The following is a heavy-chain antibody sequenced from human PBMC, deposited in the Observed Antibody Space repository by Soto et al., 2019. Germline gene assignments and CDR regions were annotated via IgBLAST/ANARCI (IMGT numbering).Heavy chain of an antibody. D-gene: IGHD2-15*01. V-gene: IGHV3-21*01. CDR3: ARDRGCSGGICYRDLGS. J-gene: IGHJ4*02. Sequence: GGSLRLSCAASRFPFISYSMNWVRQAPGKGLEWVSSISSSSSYIYYADSVKGRFAISRDNAKNSLYLQMDSLRAEDTAVYYCARDRGCSGGICYRDLGSWGQGT. CDR2: ISSSSSYI. CDR1: RFPFISYS.